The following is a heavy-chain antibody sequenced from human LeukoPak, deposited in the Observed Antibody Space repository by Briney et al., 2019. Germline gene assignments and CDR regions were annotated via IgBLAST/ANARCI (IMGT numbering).Heavy chain of an antibody. D-gene: IGHD6-6*01. V-gene: IGHV3-23*01. CDR2: ISGSGGSR. CDR3: AKGPRERYSSSSVDDY. CDR1: EFTFSAYA. J-gene: IGHJ4*02. Sequence: GGSLRLSCATSEFTFSAYAMSWVRQAPGKGLECVSSISGSGGSRYYEDSVKGRFTISRDNSKTTLYLQLNSLRAEDTAVYYCAKGPRERYSSSSVDDYWGQGTLVTVSS.